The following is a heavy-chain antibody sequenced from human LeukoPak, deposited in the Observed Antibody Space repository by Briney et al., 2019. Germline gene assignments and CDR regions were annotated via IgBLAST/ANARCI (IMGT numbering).Heavy chain of an antibody. V-gene: IGHV3-21*01. CDR2: ITHNSANI. CDR1: GFIFSVSD. Sequence: GGSLRLFCAAPGFIFSVSDMVWARQAPGKGLEWVSTITHNSANIYYADSVKGRFSISRDNARNSLFLQMNSLRAEDTAVYYCAVNFRHWGPGTLVTVSS. J-gene: IGHJ4*02. CDR3: AVNFRH. D-gene: IGHD2/OR15-2a*01.